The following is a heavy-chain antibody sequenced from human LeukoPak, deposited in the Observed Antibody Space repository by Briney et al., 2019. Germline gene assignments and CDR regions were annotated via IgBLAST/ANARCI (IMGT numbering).Heavy chain of an antibody. CDR3: ARQTGSGLFILP. CDR1: GVSISSSNSY. D-gene: IGHD3/OR15-3a*01. V-gene: IGHV4-39*01. J-gene: IGHJ4*02. CDR2: IYYSGNT. Sequence: SETLSLTCTVSGVSISSSNSYWGWIRQPPGKGLEWIGSIYYSGNTYFNASLKSQVSISIDTSKNQFSLKLTSVTAADTAVYYCARQTGSGLFILPGGQGTLVTVSS.